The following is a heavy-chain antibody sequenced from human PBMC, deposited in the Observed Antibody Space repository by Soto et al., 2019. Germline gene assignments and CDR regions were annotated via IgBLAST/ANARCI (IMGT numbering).Heavy chain of an antibody. CDR3: ASLGYFSGTGCFFFDY. CDR2: VFHSGNT. J-gene: IGHJ4*02. CDR1: GYSISSGYY. D-gene: IGHD2-2*01. Sequence: PSETLSLTCAVSGYSISSGYYWGWIRQAPGKGMEWIASVFHSGNTYYNPSLRSRVTISVDTSKNQFSLKVTSVTAADTAVYYCASLGYFSGTGCFFFDYWGQGILVTVSS. V-gene: IGHV4-38-2*01.